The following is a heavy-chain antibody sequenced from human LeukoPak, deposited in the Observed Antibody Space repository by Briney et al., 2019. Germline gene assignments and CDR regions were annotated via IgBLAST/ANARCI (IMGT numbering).Heavy chain of an antibody. CDR1: GFTFSSYG. V-gene: IGHV3-30*18. D-gene: IGHD2-21*02. CDR2: ISHDGSNK. CDR3: AKDFPAYCGGDCYSPKPLDY. J-gene: IGHJ4*02. Sequence: PGRSLRLSCAASGFTFSSYGMHWVRQAPGKGLEWVAVISHDGSNKYYADSVKGRFTISRDNSKNTLYLQMNSLRAEDTAVYYCAKDFPAYCGGDCYSPKPLDYWGQGTLVTVSS.